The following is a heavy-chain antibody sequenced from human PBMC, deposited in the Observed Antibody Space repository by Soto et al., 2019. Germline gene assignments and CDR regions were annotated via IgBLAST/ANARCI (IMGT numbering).Heavy chain of an antibody. Sequence: PGGSLRLSCTASGIIFSSFAMSWVRQAPGKGLEWVSSITGSGGSTYYADSVKGRFTISRDNSENTLYLQMNSLRAEDTAIYYCAVPRISRIRGEPPVCWGQGTLVTVSS. D-gene: IGHD3-10*01. CDR3: AVPRISRIRGEPPVC. CDR1: GIIFSSFA. CDR2: ITGSGGST. V-gene: IGHV3-23*01. J-gene: IGHJ4*02.